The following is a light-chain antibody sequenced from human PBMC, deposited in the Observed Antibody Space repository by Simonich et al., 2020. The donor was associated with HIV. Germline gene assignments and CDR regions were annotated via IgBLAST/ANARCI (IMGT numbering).Light chain of an antibody. V-gene: IGLV2-14*03. CDR3: SSYTGISTVV. J-gene: IGLJ2*01. Sequence: QSALTQPASVSGSPGQSITISCTGTSSDVGGYNYVSWYQQHPGKAPKLMIYDVSMRPSGVSNRVSGSKAGNTASLTISRLRAEDEADYYCSSYTGISTVVFGGGTKLTVL. CDR1: SSDVGGYNY. CDR2: DVS.